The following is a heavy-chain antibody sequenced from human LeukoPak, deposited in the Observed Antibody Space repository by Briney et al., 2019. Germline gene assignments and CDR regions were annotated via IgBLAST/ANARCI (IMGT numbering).Heavy chain of an antibody. CDR1: GHTFSNSR. J-gene: IGHJ6*02. D-gene: IGHD3-22*01. CDR3: ARPVVTLKDYYYGMDV. V-gene: IGHV1-18*01. Sequence: GASVKVSCKASGHTFSNSRFSWVRQAPGQGLEWMGWISPYNGNTNYAQKLQGRVTMTTDTSTSTAYMELRSLRSDDTAVYYCARPVVTLKDYYYGMDVWGQGTTVTVSS. CDR2: ISPYNGNT.